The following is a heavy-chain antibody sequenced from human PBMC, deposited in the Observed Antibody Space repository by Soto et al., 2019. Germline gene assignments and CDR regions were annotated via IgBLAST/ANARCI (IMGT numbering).Heavy chain of an antibody. CDR1: GFSLSTSGMC. CDR3: ARMWSGPDCSGGSCYYYYYGMDV. V-gene: IGHV2-70*01. D-gene: IGHD2-15*01. J-gene: IGHJ6*02. Sequence: SGPTLVNPTQTLTLTCTFSGFSLSTSGMCVSWIRQPPGKALEWLALIDWDDDKYYSTSLKTRLTISKDTSKNQVVLTMTNMDPVDTATYYCARMWSGPDCSGGSCYYYYYGMDVWGQGTTVTVSS. CDR2: IDWDDDK.